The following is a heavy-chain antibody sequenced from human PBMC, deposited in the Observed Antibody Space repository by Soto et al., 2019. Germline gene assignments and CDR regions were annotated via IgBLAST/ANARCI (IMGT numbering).Heavy chain of an antibody. Sequence: QVQLQESGPGLVKPSETLSLTRTVSGGSISSYYWSWIRQPAGKGLEWIGRIYTSGSTNYNPSLKSRVTMSVDTSKNQCSLKLSSVTAADTAVYYCARDRYDFWSGYNFDLWGRGTLVTVSS. CDR1: GGSISSYY. V-gene: IGHV4-4*07. CDR3: ARDRYDFWSGYNFDL. J-gene: IGHJ2*01. CDR2: IYTSGST. D-gene: IGHD3-3*01.